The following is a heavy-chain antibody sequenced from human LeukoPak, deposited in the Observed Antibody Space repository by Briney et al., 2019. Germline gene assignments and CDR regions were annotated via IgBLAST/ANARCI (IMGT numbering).Heavy chain of an antibody. CDR3: ARGYGSGSSHIDY. Sequence: GGSLRLSCAASGFTFSSYAMSWVRQTPGKGLEWVSTVSDRGDSTYYADSVKGRFTISRDNSKNTLYLQMNSLRAEDTAVYYCARGYGSGSSHIDYWGQGTLVTVSS. CDR2: VSDRGDST. V-gene: IGHV3-23*01. D-gene: IGHD3-10*01. CDR1: GFTFSSYA. J-gene: IGHJ4*02.